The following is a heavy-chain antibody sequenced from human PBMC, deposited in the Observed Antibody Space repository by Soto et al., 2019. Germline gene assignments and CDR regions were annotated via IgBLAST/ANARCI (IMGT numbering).Heavy chain of an antibody. Sequence: ASVKVSCKASGYTFTSYDINWVRQATGQGLEWMGWMNPNSGNTGYAQKFQGRVTMTRNTSISTAYMELSSLRSEDTAVYYCARSRILWFEESNKDVWGKGTTVTVSS. CDR1: GYTFTSYD. CDR3: ARSRILWFEESNKDV. J-gene: IGHJ6*03. D-gene: IGHD3-10*01. V-gene: IGHV1-8*01. CDR2: MNPNSGNT.